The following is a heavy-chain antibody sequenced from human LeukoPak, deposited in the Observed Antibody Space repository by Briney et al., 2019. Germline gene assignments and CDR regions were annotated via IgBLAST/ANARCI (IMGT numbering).Heavy chain of an antibody. V-gene: IGHV3-48*03. CDR1: AFTFSSYE. J-gene: IGHJ4*02. CDR3: ARPSYGD. Sequence: GGSLRLSCAASAFTFSSYEMNSVRQAPGKGLEWVSYISSSGSPIYYADSVKGRFTISKDNAKNSLYLQMNSLRAEDTAVYYCARPSYGDWGQGTLVTVSS. CDR2: ISSSGSPI. D-gene: IGHD4-17*01.